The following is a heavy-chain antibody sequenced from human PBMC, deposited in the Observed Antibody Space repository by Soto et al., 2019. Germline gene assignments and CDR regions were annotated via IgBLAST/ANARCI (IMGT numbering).Heavy chain of an antibody. CDR1: GFTFSSYG. CDR2: IWYDGSNK. D-gene: IGHD2-2*01. J-gene: IGHJ4*02. CDR3: ARDSALGYCISTSCYDGGIDY. Sequence: GGSLRLSCAASGFTFSSYGMHWVRQAPGKGLEWVAVIWYDGSNKYYADSVKGRFTISRDNSKNTLYLQMNSLRAEDTAVYYCARDSALGYCISTSCYDGGIDYWGQGTLVTVSS. V-gene: IGHV3-33*01.